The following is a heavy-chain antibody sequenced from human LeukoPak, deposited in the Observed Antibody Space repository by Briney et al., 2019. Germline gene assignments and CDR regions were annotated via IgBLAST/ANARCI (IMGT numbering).Heavy chain of an antibody. Sequence: ASVKVSCKVSGYTLTELSMHWVRQAPGKGLEWMGGFDPEDGETIYAQKFQGRVTMTEDTSTDTAYMELSRLRSDDTAVYYCVGGGTRDKFDYWGQGTLVTVSS. J-gene: IGHJ4*02. V-gene: IGHV1-24*01. D-gene: IGHD1-14*01. CDR2: FDPEDGET. CDR3: VGGGTRDKFDY. CDR1: GYTLTELS.